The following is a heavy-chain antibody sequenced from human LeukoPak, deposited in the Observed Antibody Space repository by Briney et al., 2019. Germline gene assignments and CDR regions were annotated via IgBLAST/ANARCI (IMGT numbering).Heavy chain of an antibody. CDR2: IWYDGSNK. J-gene: IGHJ2*01. CDR1: GFTFSSYG. D-gene: IGHD3-3*01. Sequence: GGSLRLSCAASGFTFSSYGMHWVRQAPGKGLEWVAVIWYDGSNKYYADSVKGRFTISRDNSKNTLDLQMSSLRAEDTAVYYCARERNTYYDFWSGGFDLWGRGTLVTVS. CDR3: ARERNTYYDFWSGGFDL. V-gene: IGHV3-33*01.